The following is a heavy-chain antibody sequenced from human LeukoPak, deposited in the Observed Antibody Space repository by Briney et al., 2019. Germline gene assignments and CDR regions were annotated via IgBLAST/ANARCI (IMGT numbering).Heavy chain of an antibody. Sequence: GSSVKVSCKASGGTFSSYAISWVRQAPGQGLEWMGGIIPIFGAANYAQKFQGRVTITTDESTSTAYMELSSLRSEDTAVYYCASGTLRYSLSLPRNHYYYYMDVWGKGTTVTVSS. CDR3: ASGTLRYSLSLPRNHYYYYMDV. D-gene: IGHD5-18*01. J-gene: IGHJ6*03. CDR2: IIPIFGAA. V-gene: IGHV1-69*05. CDR1: GGTFSSYA.